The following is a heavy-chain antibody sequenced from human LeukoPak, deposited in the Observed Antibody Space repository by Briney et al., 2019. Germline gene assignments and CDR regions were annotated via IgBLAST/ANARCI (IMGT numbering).Heavy chain of an antibody. CDR1: GFTFSSYA. D-gene: IGHD2-2*02. CDR2: ISGSGGST. Sequence: GGSLILSCAASGFTFSSYAMSRVRQAPGKGLEWVSAISGSGGSTYYADSVKGRFTISRDNSKNTLYLQMNSLRAEDTAVYYCAKDVSDCSSTSCYRPQGYYYYGMEVWGQGTTVTVSS. CDR3: AKDVSDCSSTSCYRPQGYYYYGMEV. V-gene: IGHV3-23*01. J-gene: IGHJ6*02.